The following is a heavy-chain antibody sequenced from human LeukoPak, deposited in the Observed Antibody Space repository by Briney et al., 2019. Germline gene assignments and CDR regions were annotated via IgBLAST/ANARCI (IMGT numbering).Heavy chain of an antibody. Sequence: PGGSLRLSCAASGFTFNNYGMHYVRQAPGKGLKRVAVISDDGRNKNYADSVKGRFTISRDSSNNTLYLQMNSLRAEDTGVYFCAKDRETTASGTFDFRGQGTLVTVSS. D-gene: IGHD6-13*01. V-gene: IGHV3-30*18. CDR1: GFTFNNYG. J-gene: IGHJ4*02. CDR2: ISDDGRNK. CDR3: AKDRETTASGTFDF.